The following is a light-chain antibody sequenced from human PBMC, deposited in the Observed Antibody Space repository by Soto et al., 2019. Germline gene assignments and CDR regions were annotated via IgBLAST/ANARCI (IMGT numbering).Light chain of an antibody. V-gene: IGKV2-28*01. CDR1: QSLLHSNGYNY. CDR3: MQALQTPLT. CDR2: LGS. Sequence: DMVMTQSPLSLPVTPGEPASISCRSIQSLLHSNGYNYLDWYLQKPGQSPQLLIYLGSNRASGVPDRLSGSGSGTDFTLKISRVEAEDVGVYYCMQALQTPLTFGGGTKVDIK. J-gene: IGKJ4*01.